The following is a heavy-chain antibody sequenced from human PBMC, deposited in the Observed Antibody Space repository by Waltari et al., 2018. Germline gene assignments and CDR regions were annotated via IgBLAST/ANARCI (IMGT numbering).Heavy chain of an antibody. V-gene: IGHV1-69*01. CDR1: GGTFSSYA. CDR2: TIPIFGTA. CDR3: ARAGVATNSFDPDY. D-gene: IGHD5-12*01. J-gene: IGHJ4*02. Sequence: QVQLVQSGAEVKKPGSSVKVSCKASGGTFSSYAISWVRQAPGQGLEWMGGTIPIFGTANYAPKFQGRGTITADESTSTAYMELSSLRSEDPAVYYCARAGVATNSFDPDYWGQGTLVTVSS.